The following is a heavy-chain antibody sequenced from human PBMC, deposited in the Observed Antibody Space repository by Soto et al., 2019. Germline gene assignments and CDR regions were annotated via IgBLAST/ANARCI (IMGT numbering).Heavy chain of an antibody. D-gene: IGHD3-3*01. Sequence: PGGSLRLSCAASGFTFSSYSMNWVRQAPGKGLEWVSSISSSSSYIYYADSVKGRFTISRDNAKNSLYLQMNSLRAEDTAVYYCARDLGLAKAYHDFWSGVDALDIWGQGTMVTVSS. CDR2: ISSSSSYI. V-gene: IGHV3-21*01. J-gene: IGHJ3*02. CDR1: GFTFSSYS. CDR3: ARDLGLAKAYHDFWSGVDALDI.